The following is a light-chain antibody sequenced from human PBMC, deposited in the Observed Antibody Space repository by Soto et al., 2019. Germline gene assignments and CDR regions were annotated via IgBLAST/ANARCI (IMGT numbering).Light chain of an antibody. J-gene: IGKJ5*01. CDR1: QNINNY. CDR3: QQYENLPT. CDR2: DAS. Sequence: KMNQCPCSLSSSFGDSVSITCQASQNINNYLNWYQQKPGRAPKLLIYDASNLEAGVPSRFRGSGSGTDFTFTISRLQPEDIATYYCQQYENLPTSGQGTRLEIK. V-gene: IGKV1-33*01.